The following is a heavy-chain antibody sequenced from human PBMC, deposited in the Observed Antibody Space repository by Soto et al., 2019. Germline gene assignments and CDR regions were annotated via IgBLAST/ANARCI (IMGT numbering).Heavy chain of an antibody. CDR3: ARGYDFWSGYYYYMDV. D-gene: IGHD3-3*01. Sequence: QVQLVQSGAEVKKPGASVKVSCKASGYTFTSYDINWVRQATGQGLEWMGWMNPNSGNTGYAQKFQGRVTMTRNTSISTAYMGLSSLRSEDTAVYYCARGYDFWSGYYYYMDVWGKGTTVTVSS. V-gene: IGHV1-8*01. CDR1: GYTFTSYD. J-gene: IGHJ6*03. CDR2: MNPNSGNT.